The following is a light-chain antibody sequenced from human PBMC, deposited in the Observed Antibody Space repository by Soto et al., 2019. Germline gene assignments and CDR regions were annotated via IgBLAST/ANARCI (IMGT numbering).Light chain of an antibody. CDR1: SSYVGGYNY. J-gene: IGLJ1*01. Sequence: QSALTQPRSVSGSPGQSVTISCTGTSSYVGGYNYVPWYQQHPGKAPKLIIYDVSQRPSGVPERFSGSTSGNAASLTISGLLTEDEADYFCCSYAGSYVFGTGTKVTV. V-gene: IGLV2-11*01. CDR2: DVS. CDR3: CSYAGSYV.